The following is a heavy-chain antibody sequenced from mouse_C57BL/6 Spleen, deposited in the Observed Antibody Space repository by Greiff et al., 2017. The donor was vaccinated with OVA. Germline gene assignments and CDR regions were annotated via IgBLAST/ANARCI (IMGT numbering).Heavy chain of an antibody. V-gene: IGHV7-3*01. CDR1: GFTFTDYY. J-gene: IGHJ4*01. CDR3: ARYHYGSSLTLYYAMDY. Sequence: EVKLVESGGGLVQPGGSLSLSCAASGFTFTDYYMSWVCQPPGKALEWLGFIRTKANGYTTDDSASVKGRFTISRDNSQSILYLQMNALRAEDSATYYSARYHYGSSLTLYYAMDYWGQGPSVTVSS. D-gene: IGHD1-1*01. CDR2: IRTKANGYTT.